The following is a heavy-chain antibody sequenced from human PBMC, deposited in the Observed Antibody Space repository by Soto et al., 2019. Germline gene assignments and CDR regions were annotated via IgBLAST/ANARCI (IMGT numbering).Heavy chain of an antibody. Sequence: QVQLVQSGVEVKKPGASVKVSCKASGYTFTDYRMIWVRQAPGQGLEWMGIINPSGGSTDYAPNFQGRVTLTRDSFTSPVYMELSNLRSEDTAVYYCVRPAGRLANWFDPWGQGTLVTVSS. CDR1: GYTFTDYR. D-gene: IGHD6-6*01. CDR3: VRPAGRLANWFDP. V-gene: IGHV1-46*01. J-gene: IGHJ5*02. CDR2: INPSGGST.